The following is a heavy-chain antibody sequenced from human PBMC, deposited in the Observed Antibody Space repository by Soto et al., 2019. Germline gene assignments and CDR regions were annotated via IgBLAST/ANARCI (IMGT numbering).Heavy chain of an antibody. D-gene: IGHD1-26*01. CDR3: ARHGSDIVGALLWFDP. V-gene: IGHV4-61*05. CDR1: GGSISSRGSMSGRSFY. J-gene: IGHJ5*02. Sequence: SETLSLTCTVSGGSISSRGSMSGRSFYWGWIRQPPGKGLEWVGYIYYGGTTSYNPSLKSRVTISLETSKSQFSLRLTSVTAADTAVYYCARHGSDIVGALLWFDPWGQGTLVTVSS. CDR2: IYYGGTT.